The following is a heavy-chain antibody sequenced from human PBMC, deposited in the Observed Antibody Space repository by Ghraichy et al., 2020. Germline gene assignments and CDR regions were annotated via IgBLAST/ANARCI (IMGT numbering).Heavy chain of an antibody. D-gene: IGHD1-26*01. CDR2: ISGSGGST. J-gene: IGHJ4*02. CDR1: GFTFSIYV. CDR3: AKGGSPPHFDY. V-gene: IGHV3-23*01. Sequence: GSLRLSCAASGFTFSIYVMSWVRQAPGKGLEWVSTISGSGGSTYYADSVKGRFTISRDNSKNTLYLQMNSLRAEDTAVYYCAKGGSPPHFDYWGQGTLVTVSS.